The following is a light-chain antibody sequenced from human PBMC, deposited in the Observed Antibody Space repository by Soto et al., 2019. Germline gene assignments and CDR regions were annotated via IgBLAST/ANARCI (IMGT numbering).Light chain of an antibody. V-gene: IGKV2-28*01. Sequence: EIVMTQSPLSLAVTPGEPASISCRSSQSLLYSNGYNYLDWYLQKPGQPPQLLIYLGSSRASGVPDRFSGSGSGTDFTLKISRVEAEDAGVYYCMQALQTPITFGPGTKVDIK. CDR1: QSLLYSNGYNY. CDR3: MQALQTPIT. CDR2: LGS. J-gene: IGKJ3*01.